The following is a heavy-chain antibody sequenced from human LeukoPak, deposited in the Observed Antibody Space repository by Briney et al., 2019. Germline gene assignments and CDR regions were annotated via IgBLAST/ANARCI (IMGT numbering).Heavy chain of an antibody. CDR1: GYTFTGYY. CDR2: INPNSGGT. Sequence: ASVKVSCKASGYTFTGYYMHWVRQAPGQGLEWMGWINPNSGGTNYAQKFQGRVTMTRDTSISTAYMELSRLRSDDTAVYYCAKDLPYYYDSSGYYRSYSSYWGQGTLVTVSS. CDR3: AKDLPYYYDSSGYYRSYSSY. J-gene: IGHJ4*02. D-gene: IGHD3-22*01. V-gene: IGHV1-2*02.